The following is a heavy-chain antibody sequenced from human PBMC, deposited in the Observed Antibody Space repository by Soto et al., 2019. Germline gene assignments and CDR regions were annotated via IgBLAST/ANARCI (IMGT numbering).Heavy chain of an antibody. CDR2: IFYTGST. V-gene: IGHV4-31*03. D-gene: IGHD3-10*01. CDR3: ASDWGWGRGVPYFDH. CDR1: GASISSGGYY. Sequence: QVQLQESGPGLVRPSQTLSLACSVSGASISSGGYYWTWFRQHPGKGLEWIGYIFYTGSTYYNPSLKSRVTISVDMSKNQCSLKLNSVTAADTAVYYCASDWGWGRGVPYFDHWGQGTLVIVSS. J-gene: IGHJ4*02.